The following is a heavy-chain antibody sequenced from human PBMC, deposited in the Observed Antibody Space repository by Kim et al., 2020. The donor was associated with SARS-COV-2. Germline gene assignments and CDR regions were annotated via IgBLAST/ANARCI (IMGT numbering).Heavy chain of an antibody. J-gene: IGHJ5*02. CDR3: ARYCSSTSCRWFDP. CDR2: IYYSGST. V-gene: IGHV4-31*03. Sequence: SETLSLTCTVSGGSISSGGYYWSWIRQYPGKGLEWIGYIYYSGSTYYNPSLRSRFSISVDTSKNQFSLKLNSVTAADTAVYYCARYCSSTSCRWFDPWGQGTLVTVSS. D-gene: IGHD2-2*01. CDR1: GGSISSGGYY.